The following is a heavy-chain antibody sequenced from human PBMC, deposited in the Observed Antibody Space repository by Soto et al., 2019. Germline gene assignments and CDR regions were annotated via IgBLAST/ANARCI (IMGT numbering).Heavy chain of an antibody. Sequence: ASVKVSCKASGFTFTSSAVQWVRQARGQRLEWIGWIVVGSGNTNYAQKFQERVTITRDMSTSTAYMELSSLRSEDTAVYYCDAAVYDCATRSYYYGMDVWGQGTTVTVSS. V-gene: IGHV1-58*01. J-gene: IGHJ6*02. CDR3: DAAVYDCATRSYYYGMDV. CDR1: GFTFTSSA. CDR2: IVVGSGNT. D-gene: IGHD2-8*01.